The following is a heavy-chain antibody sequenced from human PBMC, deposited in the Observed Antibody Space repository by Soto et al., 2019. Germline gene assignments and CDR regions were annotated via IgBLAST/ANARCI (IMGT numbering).Heavy chain of an antibody. CDR2: IIPVFRTA. Sequence: ASVKVSCKASEHIFSSYAISWVRQAPGQGLEWMGGIIPVFRTANYAQKFQGRVTILADESTSTAYMELSSLRSEDTAVYYCARDPAYQHDSRGSSPGFFDFWGQGTLVTVS. V-gene: IGHV1-69*13. CDR3: ARDPAYQHDSRGSSPGFFDF. D-gene: IGHD3-22*01. CDR1: EHIFSSYA. J-gene: IGHJ4*02.